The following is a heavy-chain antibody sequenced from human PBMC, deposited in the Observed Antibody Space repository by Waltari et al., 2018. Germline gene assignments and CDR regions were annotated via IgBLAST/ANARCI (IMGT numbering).Heavy chain of an antibody. Sequence: QVQLVQCGSELKKPGASVKVSCKASGYTFTSYAMNLVRQAPGQGLEWMGWINTNAGNPTYAQGFKGWFVFSLDTSVSTAYLQISSLKAEDTAVYYCARGGRAAAGTRGWFDPWGQGTLVTVSS. D-gene: IGHD6-13*01. CDR3: ARGGRAAAGTRGWFDP. V-gene: IGHV7-4-1*02. J-gene: IGHJ5*02. CDR2: INTNAGNP. CDR1: GYTFTSYA.